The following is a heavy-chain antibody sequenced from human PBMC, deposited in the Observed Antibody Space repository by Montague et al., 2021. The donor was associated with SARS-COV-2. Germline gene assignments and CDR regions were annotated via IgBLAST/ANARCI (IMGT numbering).Heavy chain of an antibody. J-gene: IGHJ6*02. D-gene: IGHD3-16*01. CDR2: LFRGGKP. CDR1: GLTVRENY. CDR3: AREEGGVGGVLGPLLYHGMDV. Sequence: SLRLSCAAAGLTVRENYMSWVRQAPGKRLEWVSLLFRGGKPYYADSVKGRFTISRDDSNNIPFLQMNSVRLEDTAVYFCAREEGGVGGVLGPLLYHGMDVCGQGTTVTVSS. V-gene: IGHV3-66*02.